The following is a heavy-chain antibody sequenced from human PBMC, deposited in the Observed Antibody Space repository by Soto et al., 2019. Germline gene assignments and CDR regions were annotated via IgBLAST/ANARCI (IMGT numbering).Heavy chain of an antibody. D-gene: IGHD4-17*01. V-gene: IGHV4-59*08. Sequence: PSETLSHTCTVSGGSISSYYWSWIRQPPGKGLEWIGYIYYSGSTNYNPSLKSRVTISVDMSKNQFSLKLSSVTAADTAVYYCARRYGPGFDYWGQGTLVTVSS. CDR3: ARRYGPGFDY. CDR2: IYYSGST. J-gene: IGHJ4*02. CDR1: GGSISSYY.